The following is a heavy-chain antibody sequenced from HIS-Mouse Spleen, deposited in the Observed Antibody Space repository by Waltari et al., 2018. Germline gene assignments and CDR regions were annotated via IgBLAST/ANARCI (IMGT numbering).Heavy chain of an antibody. CDR1: GYTFTSYY. D-gene: IGHD2-21*02. V-gene: IGHV1-46*01. J-gene: IGHJ5*02. Sequence: QVQLVQSGAEVKKPGASVKVSCKASGYTFTSYYMHWVRQAPGQGLEWMGIINPSGGSTSYAQKFQGRVTMTRDTSTSTVYMELSSLRSEDTAVYYCARSPIYCGGDCDWFDPWGQGTLVTVSS. CDR3: ARSPIYCGGDCDWFDP. CDR2: INPSGGST.